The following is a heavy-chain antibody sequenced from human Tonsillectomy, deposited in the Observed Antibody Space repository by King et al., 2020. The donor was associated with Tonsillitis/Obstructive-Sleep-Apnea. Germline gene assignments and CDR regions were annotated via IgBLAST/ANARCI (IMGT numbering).Heavy chain of an antibody. CDR3: ANASPRA. Sequence: VQLQQWGAGLLKPSETLSLTCAVYGGSFSDYYWSWIRQPPGKGLEWIGEIDHSGSTNYNPSLTSRVTISVDTSKNQFSLKLSSVTAADTAVYYCANASPRAWGQGTLVTVSS. J-gene: IGHJ4*02. V-gene: IGHV4-34*01. CDR2: IDHSGST. CDR1: GGSFSDYY.